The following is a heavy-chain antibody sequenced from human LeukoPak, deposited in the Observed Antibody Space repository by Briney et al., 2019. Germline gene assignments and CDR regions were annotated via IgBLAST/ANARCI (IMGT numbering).Heavy chain of an antibody. CDR2: ISGSGGST. CDR1: GFPFGSYA. CDR3: AKELLAGVDY. J-gene: IGHJ4*02. Sequence: GGSLRLSCEGSGFPFGSYAMSWVRQAPGKGLEWVSAISGSGGSTYYADSVKGRFTISRDNSKNTLYLQMNSLRAEDTAVYYCAKELLAGVDYWGQGTLVTVSS. V-gene: IGHV3-23*01.